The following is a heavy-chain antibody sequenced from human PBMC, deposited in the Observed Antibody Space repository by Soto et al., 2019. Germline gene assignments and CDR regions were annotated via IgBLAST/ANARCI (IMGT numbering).Heavy chain of an antibody. CDR3: AKIRLTISLQEEVAI. CDR1: GGNFFRYA. CDR2: VIPIFGTP. Sequence: QVPLVQSGAEVKKPGSSVKVSYKSSGGNFFRYAISWVRQAPGQGLEWMGGVIPIFGTPHYAQKFHGRVTITADIPTSTDYLELSSPKSADTAVHYCAKIRLTISLQEEVAIWCKGTLVTVSS. J-gene: IGHJ4*02. V-gene: IGHV1-69*06. D-gene: IGHD3-10*01.